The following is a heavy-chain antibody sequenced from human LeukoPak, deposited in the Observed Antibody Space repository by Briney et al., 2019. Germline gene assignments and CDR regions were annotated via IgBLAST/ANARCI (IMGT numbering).Heavy chain of an antibody. D-gene: IGHD3-22*01. Sequence: PGGSLRLSCAASGFPFSAYGFHWVRQAPGKGLEWVAFIRYDGSNKYYADSVKGRFTISRDNSKNTLYLQMNSLRAEDTAVYYCAKVLSNYYDSSGYYFAFDIWGQGTMVTVSS. CDR1: GFPFSAYG. CDR3: AKVLSNYYDSSGYYFAFDI. J-gene: IGHJ3*02. V-gene: IGHV3-30*02. CDR2: IRYDGSNK.